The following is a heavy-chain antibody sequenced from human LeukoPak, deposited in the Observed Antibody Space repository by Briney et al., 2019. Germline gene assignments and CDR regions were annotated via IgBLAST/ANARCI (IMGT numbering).Heavy chain of an antibody. D-gene: IGHD6-19*01. Sequence: GGSLRLSCAASGFTFSDYYKSWIRQAPGKRLEWLSYIISTGGTIYYADSVKGRFTISRDNAKNSLYLQMNSLRAEDTAVYYCAGYSSGWFGAFHIWGQGTMVTVSS. CDR3: AGYSSGWFGAFHI. CDR1: GFTFSDYY. V-gene: IGHV3-11*04. CDR2: IISTGGTI. J-gene: IGHJ3*02.